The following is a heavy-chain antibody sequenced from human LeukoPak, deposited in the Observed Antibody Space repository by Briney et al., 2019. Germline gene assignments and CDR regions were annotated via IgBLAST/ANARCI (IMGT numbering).Heavy chain of an antibody. Sequence: GGSLRLSCAASGYTFSRHGMNWVRQAPGKGLEWVSGISPSGDITYFADSVKGRFTISRDNSKNTLYLQMNSLRAEDTAVYYCAKSGPNRFDYWGQGTLVTVSS. CDR2: ISPSGDIT. V-gene: IGHV3-23*01. CDR1: GYTFSRHG. CDR3: AKSGPNRFDY. J-gene: IGHJ4*02. D-gene: IGHD2-15*01.